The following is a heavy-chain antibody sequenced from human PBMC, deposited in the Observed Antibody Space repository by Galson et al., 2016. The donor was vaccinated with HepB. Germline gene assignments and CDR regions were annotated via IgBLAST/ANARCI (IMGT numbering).Heavy chain of an antibody. Sequence: SVKVSCKAPGGTFSSHTISWVRQAPGQGLEWMGGIIPISVTTKYAQKFQGRVTISADESTTTAYMELSSLRSEDTAVYYCARVGGYVWGSYRSPRAFDVWGQGTMVTVSS. CDR1: GGTFSSHT. CDR3: ARVGGYVWGSYRSPRAFDV. V-gene: IGHV1-69*13. J-gene: IGHJ3*01. CDR2: IIPISVTT. D-gene: IGHD3-16*02.